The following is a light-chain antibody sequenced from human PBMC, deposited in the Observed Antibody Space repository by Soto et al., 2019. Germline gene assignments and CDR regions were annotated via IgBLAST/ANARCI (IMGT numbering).Light chain of an antibody. J-gene: IGKJ1*01. Sequence: DIQMTQSPSALSASVGDRATIACGSSQTISSWLAWYQQKPGKAPKLLIYKASTLKSGVPSRFSGSGSGTEFTLTISSLQPDDFATYYCQHYNSYSEAFGQGTKVDI. CDR1: QTISSW. V-gene: IGKV1-5*03. CDR3: QHYNSYSEA. CDR2: KAS.